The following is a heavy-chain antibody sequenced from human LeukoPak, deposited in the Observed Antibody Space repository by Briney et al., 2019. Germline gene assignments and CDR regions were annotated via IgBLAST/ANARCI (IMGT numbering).Heavy chain of an antibody. CDR1: GFTFSDYY. CDR3: ARTSILGIVVVPAAREDAFDI. CDR2: ISSSGSTI. V-gene: IGHV3-11*04. Sequence: GGSLRLSCAASGFTFSDYYMSWIRQAPGKGLEWVSYISSSGSTIYYADSVKGRFTISRDNAKNSLYLQMNSLRAEDTGVYYCARTSILGIVVVPAAREDAFDIWGQGTMVTVSS. J-gene: IGHJ3*02. D-gene: IGHD2-2*01.